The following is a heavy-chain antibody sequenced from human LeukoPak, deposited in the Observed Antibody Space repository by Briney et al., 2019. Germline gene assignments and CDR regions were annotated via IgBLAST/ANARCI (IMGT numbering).Heavy chain of an antibody. CDR1: GGTFSSYA. J-gene: IGHJ4*02. Sequence: ASVKVSCKASGGTFSSYAISWVRQAPGQGLEWMGGIIPIFGTANYAQKFQGRVTITTDESTSTAYMELSSLRSEDTAVYYCARVVMATIGQAGVFDYWGQGTLVTVSS. CDR3: ARVVMATIGQAGVFDY. CDR2: IIPIFGTA. V-gene: IGHV1-69*05. D-gene: IGHD5-24*01.